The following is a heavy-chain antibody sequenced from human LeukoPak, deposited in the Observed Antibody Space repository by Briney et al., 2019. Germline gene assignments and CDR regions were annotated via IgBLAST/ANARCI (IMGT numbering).Heavy chain of an antibody. CDR2: IYYSGST. J-gene: IGHJ4*02. Sequence: SETLSLTCTVSGGSVSSSYYWGWIRQPPGKGLEWIGGIYYSGSTYYNPSLKSRVTISIDTSKNQFSLKLTSVTAADTAVYYCARTGYSTGWDRFSFVYWGQGTLVTVSS. D-gene: IGHD6-19*01. CDR3: ARTGYSTGWDRFSFVY. V-gene: IGHV4-39*01. CDR1: GGSVSSSYY.